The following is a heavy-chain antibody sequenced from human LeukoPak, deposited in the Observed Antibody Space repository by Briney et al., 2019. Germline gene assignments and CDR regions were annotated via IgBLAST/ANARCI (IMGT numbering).Heavy chain of an antibody. CDR2: ISVYNGNT. D-gene: IGHD3-10*01. CDR3: ARGGGGYYGSGSYLIDH. V-gene: IGHV1-18*04. CDR1: GYTFTGYY. Sequence: ASVKVSCKASGYTFTGYYMHWVRQAPGQGLEYMGWISVYNGNTKYEQRLQGRVTMTADTSTSTVYMELRSLRSDDTAVYYCARGGGGYYGSGSYLIDHWGQGTLVTVSS. J-gene: IGHJ4*02.